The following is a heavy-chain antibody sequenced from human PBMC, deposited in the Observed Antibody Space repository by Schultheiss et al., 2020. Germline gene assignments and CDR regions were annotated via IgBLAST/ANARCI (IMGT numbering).Heavy chain of an antibody. CDR2: IKQDGSEK. J-gene: IGHJ5*02. CDR1: GFTFSSYA. CDR3: ARRAGYSSSWYGVRNWFDP. D-gene: IGHD6-13*01. Sequence: GGSLRLSCAASGFTFSSYAMHWVRQAPGKGLEWVANIKQDGSEKYYVDSVKGRFTISRDNAKNSLFLHMSSLRAEDTAVYYCARRAGYSSSWYGVRNWFDPWGQGTLVTVSS. V-gene: IGHV3-7*01.